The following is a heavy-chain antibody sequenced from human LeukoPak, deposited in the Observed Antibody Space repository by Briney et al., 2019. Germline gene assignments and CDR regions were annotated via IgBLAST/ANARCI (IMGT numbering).Heavy chain of an antibody. J-gene: IGHJ4*02. CDR1: RFTVSIYW. V-gene: IGHV3-74*01. D-gene: IGHD3-22*01. CDR3: ARSSSGYFN. CDR2: INSGGSST. Sequence: GGSQTLSCAASRFTVSIYWMHWLRQGRGKGLVWVSRINSGGSSTSYEDSVKGRFTISRDNAKNTLYLQMNSLKSEDRAVYYCARSSSGYFNWGQGILVSVSS.